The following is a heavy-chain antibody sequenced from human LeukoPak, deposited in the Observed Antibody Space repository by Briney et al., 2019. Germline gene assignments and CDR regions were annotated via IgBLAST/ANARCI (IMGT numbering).Heavy chain of an antibody. Sequence: PTGGSLRLSCAASGFTVSSNYMSWVRQAPGKGLEWVAFIRYDGSNKYYADSVKGRFTISRDNSKNTLYLQMNSLRAEDTAVYYCAKVGTVVVPAAISYMDVWGKGTTVTVSS. CDR1: GFTVSSNY. CDR2: IRYDGSNK. J-gene: IGHJ6*03. D-gene: IGHD2-2*03. CDR3: AKVGTVVVPAAISYMDV. V-gene: IGHV3-30*02.